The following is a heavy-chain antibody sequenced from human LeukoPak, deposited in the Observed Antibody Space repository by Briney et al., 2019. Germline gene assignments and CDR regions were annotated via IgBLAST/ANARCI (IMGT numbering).Heavy chain of an antibody. D-gene: IGHD2-2*01. Sequence: SETLSLTCAVYGGSFSGYYWSWIRQPPGKGLEWIGEINHSGSTNYNPSLKSRVTISVDTSKNQFSLKLSSVTAADTAVYYCARSRRPMDYWGQGTLVTVSS. V-gene: IGHV4-34*01. CDR1: GGSFSGYY. J-gene: IGHJ4*02. CDR2: INHSGST. CDR3: ARSRRPMDY.